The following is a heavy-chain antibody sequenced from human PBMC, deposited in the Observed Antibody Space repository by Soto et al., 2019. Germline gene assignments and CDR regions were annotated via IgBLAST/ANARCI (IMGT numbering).Heavy chain of an antibody. CDR3: AREKVVAATYYYYGMDV. D-gene: IGHD2-15*01. CDR2: IWYDGSNK. CDR1: GFTFSSYG. J-gene: IGHJ6*02. Sequence: PGGSLSLSCAASGFTFSSYGMHWVRQAPGKGLEWVAVIWYDGSNKYYADSVKGRFTISRDNSKNTLYLQMNSLRAEDTAVYYCAREKVVAATYYYYGMDVWGQGTTVTVSS. V-gene: IGHV3-33*01.